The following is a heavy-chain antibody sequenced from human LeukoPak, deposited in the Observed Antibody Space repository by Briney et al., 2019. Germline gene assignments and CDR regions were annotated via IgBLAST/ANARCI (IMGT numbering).Heavy chain of an antibody. CDR1: GGSISSGDYY. V-gene: IGHV4-30-4*01. CDR2: IYYSGST. CDR3: AREDGSSCFDN. D-gene: IGHD6-13*01. J-gene: IGHJ4*02. Sequence: SEPLSLTCTVSGGSISSGDYYWSWIRQPPGKGLEWIGYIYYSGSTYNNPSLKSRVAISVDTSKNQFSLKLISVTAADTAMYYCAREDGSSCFDNWGQGTLVAVSS.